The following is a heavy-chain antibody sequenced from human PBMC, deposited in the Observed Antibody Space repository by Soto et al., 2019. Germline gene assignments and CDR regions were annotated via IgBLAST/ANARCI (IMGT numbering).Heavy chain of an antibody. CDR2: ISYDGSNK. CDR3: ARDIWEQWLADYYYYGMDV. J-gene: IGHJ6*02. Sequence: LKISCAASGFTFSSYAMHWVRQAPGKGLEWVAVISYDGSNKYYADSVKGRFTISRDNSKNTLYLQMNSLRAEDTAVYYCARDIWEQWLADYYYYGMDVWGQGTTVTSP. D-gene: IGHD6-19*01. CDR1: GFTFSSYA. V-gene: IGHV3-30-3*01.